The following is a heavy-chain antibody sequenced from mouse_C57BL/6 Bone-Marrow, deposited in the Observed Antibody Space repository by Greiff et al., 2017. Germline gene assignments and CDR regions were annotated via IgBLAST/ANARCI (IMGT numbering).Heavy chain of an antibody. Sequence: VQLLQSGAELVRPGSSVKLSCKASGYTFTSYWMHWVKQRPIQGLEWIGNIDPSDSETHYNQKFKDKATLTVDKSSSTAYMPLSSLTSEDSAVYYCASLYGSSPCYFDYWGQGTTLTVSS. CDR3: ASLYGSSPCYFDY. CDR2: IDPSDSET. D-gene: IGHD1-1*01. J-gene: IGHJ2*01. V-gene: IGHV1-52*01. CDR1: GYTFTSYW.